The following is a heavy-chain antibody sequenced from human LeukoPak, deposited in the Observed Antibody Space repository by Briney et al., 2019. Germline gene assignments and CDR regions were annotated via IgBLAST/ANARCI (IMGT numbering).Heavy chain of an antibody. CDR2: ISSDSKYI. CDR3: ARGHSGSYQRNDAFDI. J-gene: IGHJ3*02. V-gene: IGHV3-21*01. D-gene: IGHD1-26*01. CDR1: GFSFSGYS. Sequence: PGGSLRLSCAASGFSFSGYSINWVRQVPGKELEWVSSISSDSKYIYYAGSMKGRFTVSRDNARNSLYLQTNSLGAEDTAVYYCARGHSGSYQRNDAFDIWGQGTMVTVSS.